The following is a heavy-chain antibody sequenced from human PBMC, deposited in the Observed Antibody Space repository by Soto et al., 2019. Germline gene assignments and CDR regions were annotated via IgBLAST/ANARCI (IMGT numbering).Heavy chain of an antibody. Sequence: GGSLRLSCAASGFTFSSYGMHWVRQAPGKGLEWVAVISYDGSNKYYADSVKGRFTISRDNSKNTLYLQMNSLRAEDTAVYYCAKDRVGYMDVWGKGTTVTVSS. CDR1: GFTFSSYG. CDR2: ISYDGSNK. D-gene: IGHD3-16*01. V-gene: IGHV3-30*18. J-gene: IGHJ6*03. CDR3: AKDRVGYMDV.